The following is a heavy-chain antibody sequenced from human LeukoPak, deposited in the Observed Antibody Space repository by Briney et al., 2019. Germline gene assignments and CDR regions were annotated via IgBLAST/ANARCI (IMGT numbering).Heavy chain of an antibody. D-gene: IGHD6-19*01. CDR2: ISSGTSTI. J-gene: IGHJ4*02. V-gene: IGHV3-48*04. CDR1: GLTFSSYA. CDR3: ARDRNSMYSGGFGRADY. Sequence: GGSLRLSCAASGLTFSSYAMSWVRQAPGKGLEWVSYISSGTSTIYYADSVKGRFTISRDNAKNSLYLQMNSLRAEDTAVYYCARDRNSMYSGGFGRADYWGQGTLVTVSS.